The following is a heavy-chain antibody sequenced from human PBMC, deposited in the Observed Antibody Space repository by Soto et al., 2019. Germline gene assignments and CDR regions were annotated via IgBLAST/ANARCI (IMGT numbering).Heavy chain of an antibody. J-gene: IGHJ6*02. CDR3: ARDHRLEYYYYYGMDV. D-gene: IGHD1-1*01. CDR2: ISAYNGNT. Sequence: ASVKVACKASGYTFTSYGIRWVLQAPGQGLEWMGWISAYNGNTNYAQKLQGRVTMTTDASTSTAYMELRSLRSDDTAVYYCARDHRLEYYYYYGMDVWGQGTTVTVSS. V-gene: IGHV1-18*04. CDR1: GYTFTSYG.